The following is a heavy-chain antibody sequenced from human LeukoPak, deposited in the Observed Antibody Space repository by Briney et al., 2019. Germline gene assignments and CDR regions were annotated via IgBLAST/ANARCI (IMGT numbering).Heavy chain of an antibody. V-gene: IGHV4-38-2*02. D-gene: IGHD1-7*01. CDR2: IYYSGST. CDR3: ARDPSSRQGTTSPYYFDY. J-gene: IGHJ4*02. Sequence: PSETVSLTCTVCGYSISSGYYLGWTRQPPGKGMEWIGTIYYSGSTCYNPPHKSRVTRSVDTSKNQFSLKLSSVTAADTAVYYCARDPSSRQGTTSPYYFDYWGQGTLVTVSS. CDR1: GYSISSGYY.